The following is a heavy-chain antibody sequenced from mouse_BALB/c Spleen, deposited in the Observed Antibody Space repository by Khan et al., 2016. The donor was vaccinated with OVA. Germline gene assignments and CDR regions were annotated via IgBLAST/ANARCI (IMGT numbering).Heavy chain of an antibody. Sequence: QVQLKQSGAELARPGASVKMSCKASGYTFTSYTIHWIKLRPGQGPEWIGYINPSNGYTNYNQKFRDKATLTADKSSTTAYMQLSSLTSDDSAVYNCVRDGADHRNDGWFAYWGQGTLVTVSA. J-gene: IGHJ3*01. CDR3: VRDGADHRNDGWFAY. V-gene: IGHV1-4*01. D-gene: IGHD2-14*01. CDR1: GYTFTSYT. CDR2: INPSNGYT.